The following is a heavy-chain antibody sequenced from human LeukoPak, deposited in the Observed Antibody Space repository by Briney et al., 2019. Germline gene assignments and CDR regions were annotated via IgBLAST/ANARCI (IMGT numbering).Heavy chain of an antibody. V-gene: IGHV4-61*08. D-gene: IGHD5-12*01. Sequence: SETLSLTCTVSGGSVSSGGYYWSWIRQPPGKGLEWIAYIYFTGSTNYNPSLKSRVTISADTSKNQFSLGLNSVTAADTAVYYCARSSRGYNGHDSGYWGQGTLVTVSS. CDR2: IYFTGST. CDR1: GGSVSSGGYY. CDR3: ARSSRGYNGHDSGY. J-gene: IGHJ4*02.